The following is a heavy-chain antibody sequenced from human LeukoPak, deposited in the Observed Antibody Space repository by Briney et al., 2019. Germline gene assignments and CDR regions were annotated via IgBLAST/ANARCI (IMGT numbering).Heavy chain of an antibody. J-gene: IGHJ3*02. CDR2: IYYSGST. CDR1: GGSISSSSYY. CDR3: ARVTSIDAFDI. V-gene: IGHV4-39*07. D-gene: IGHD2-2*01. Sequence: SETLSLTCTVSGGSISSSSYYWGWIRQPPGKGLEWIGRIYYSGSTYYNPSLKSRVTISVDTSKNQFSLKLSSVTAADTAVYHCARVTSIDAFDIWGHGTMVTVSS.